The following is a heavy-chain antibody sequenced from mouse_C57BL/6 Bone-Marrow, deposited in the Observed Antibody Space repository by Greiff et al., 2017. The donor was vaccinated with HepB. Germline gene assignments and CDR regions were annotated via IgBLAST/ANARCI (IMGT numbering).Heavy chain of an antibody. J-gene: IGHJ1*03. V-gene: IGHV1-26*01. CDR3: EREGVHNWYFDV. CDR1: GYTFTDYY. D-gene: IGHD2-14*01. Sequence: EVQLQQSGPELVKPGASVKISCKASGYTFTDYYMNWVKQSHGKSLEWIGDINPNNGGTSYNQKFKGKSTLTVDKSSSTAYIELRSLTSEDSAVYYWEREGVHNWYFDVWGKGTTVTVSS. CDR2: INPNNGGT.